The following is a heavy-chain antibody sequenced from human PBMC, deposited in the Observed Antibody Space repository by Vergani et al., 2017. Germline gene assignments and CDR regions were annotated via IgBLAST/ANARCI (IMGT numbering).Heavy chain of an antibody. CDR3: ARVFVGWAGDYYYYYYMDV. CDR1: GGSISSYY. J-gene: IGHJ6*03. CDR2: IYYSGST. Sequence: QVQLQESGPGLVKPSETLSLTCTVSGGSISSYYLSWIRQPPGKGLEWIGYIYYSGSTTYNPSLKSRVTISVDTSKNQFSLKLSSMTAADTAVYYCARVFVGWAGDYYYYYYMDVWGKGTTVTVSS. V-gene: IGHV4-59*01. D-gene: IGHD6-19*01.